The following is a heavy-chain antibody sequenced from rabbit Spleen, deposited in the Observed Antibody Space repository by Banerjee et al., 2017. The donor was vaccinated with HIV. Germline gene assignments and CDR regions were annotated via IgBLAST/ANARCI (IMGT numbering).Heavy chain of an antibody. D-gene: IGHD1-1*01. CDR2: INVYTGKP. V-gene: IGHV1S45*01. CDR3: ARDLTSVVGWNFNL. J-gene: IGHJ4*01. CDR1: GFSFSARDV. Sequence: QEQLVESGGGLVKPEGSLTLTCKASGFSFSARDVMCWVRQAPGKGLQWIACINVYTGKPVYATWAKGRFTISRTSSTTVTLQMTSLTAADTATYFCARDLTSVVGWNFNLWGPGTLVTVS.